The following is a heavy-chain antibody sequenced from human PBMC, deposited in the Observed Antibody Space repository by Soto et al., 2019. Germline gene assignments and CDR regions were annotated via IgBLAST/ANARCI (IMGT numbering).Heavy chain of an antibody. CDR1: GFIFKNYV. CDR3: ATDRLAGTSLWDY. D-gene: IGHD1-1*01. J-gene: IGHJ4*02. V-gene: IGHV3-30-3*01. Sequence: QVQLVESGGGVVQPGRSLRLSCVASGFIFKNYVMHWVRQAPGKGLEWVAVISSDGSRKNSADSVKGRFTISRDNSKNTLYLQTTSLSTEDTAVYYCATDRLAGTSLWDYGGQGSLVTVSS. CDR2: ISSDGSRK.